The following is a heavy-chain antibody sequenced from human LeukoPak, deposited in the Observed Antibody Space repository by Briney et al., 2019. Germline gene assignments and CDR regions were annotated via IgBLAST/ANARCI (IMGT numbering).Heavy chain of an antibody. J-gene: IGHJ6*03. D-gene: IGHD3-3*01. CDR3: ARGSNFWSGYYRGYYYYMDV. CDR2: INHSGST. CDR1: GGSFSGYY. V-gene: IGHV4-34*01. Sequence: PSETLSLTCAVYGGSFSGYYWSWIRQPPGKGLEWIGEINHSGSTNYNPSLKSRVTISVDTSENQFSLKLGSVTAADTAVYYCARGSNFWSGYYRGYYYYMDVWGKGTTVTVSS.